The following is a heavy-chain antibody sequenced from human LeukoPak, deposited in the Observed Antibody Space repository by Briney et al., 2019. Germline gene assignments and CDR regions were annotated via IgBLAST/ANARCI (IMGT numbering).Heavy chain of an antibody. CDR3: AKDMSYYGSGVPDY. J-gene: IGHJ4*02. Sequence: PGRSLRLSCAASGFTFDDYAMHWVWQAPGKGLEWVSGISWNSGSIGYADSVKGRFTISRDNAKNSLYLQMNSLRAEDTALYYCAKDMSYYGSGVPDYWGQGTLVTVT. D-gene: IGHD3-10*01. CDR1: GFTFDDYA. CDR2: ISWNSGSI. V-gene: IGHV3-9*01.